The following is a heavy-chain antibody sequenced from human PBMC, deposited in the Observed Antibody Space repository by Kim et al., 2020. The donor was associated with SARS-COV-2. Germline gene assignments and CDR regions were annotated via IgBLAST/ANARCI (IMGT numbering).Heavy chain of an antibody. CDR2: IYYSVST. D-gene: IGHD3-10*01. CDR3: ARHLDYYGSGTYEV. J-gene: IGHJ4*02. V-gene: IGHV4-59*08. Sequence: SETLSLTCTVSGGSISSDYWSWIRQPPGKGLEWIGYIYYSVSTNYNPSLKSRVTISVDTSKNQFSLKLTSVTAADTAVYYCARHLDYYGSGTYEVWGQGTLVTVSS. CDR1: GGSISSDY.